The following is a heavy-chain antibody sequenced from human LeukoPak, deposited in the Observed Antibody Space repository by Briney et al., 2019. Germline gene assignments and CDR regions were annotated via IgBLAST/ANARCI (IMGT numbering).Heavy chain of an antibody. CDR2: VRSDGSDK. D-gene: IGHD2-21*02. Sequence: GGSLRLSCGASGFTFTYYGMHWVRQAPGKGLEWVTFVRSDGSDKYYADSVKGRFTFSRDNSKNTVYLQMNSLRPEDMAVYYCVRDRDWAFDYWGQGSLVTVSS. V-gene: IGHV3-30*02. CDR1: GFTFTYYG. CDR3: VRDRDWAFDY. J-gene: IGHJ4*02.